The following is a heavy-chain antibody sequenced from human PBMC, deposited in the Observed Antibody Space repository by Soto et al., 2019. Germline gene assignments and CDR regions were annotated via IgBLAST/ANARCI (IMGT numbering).Heavy chain of an antibody. Sequence: VQLVQSGAALKKPVASVKVSCKSSGYTFTGYYMHWVRQAPGQGLELMGWINANIGGTNYAQKFEGMDIMTRDTSISRAYMDLSRLRSYDTAVYYCARTCSRSRGYYSMDVWGHGTTVNVS. CDR1: GYTFTGYY. J-gene: IGHJ6*02. D-gene: IGHD2-2*01. V-gene: IGHV1-2*02. CDR2: INANIGGT. CDR3: ARTCSRSRGYYSMDV.